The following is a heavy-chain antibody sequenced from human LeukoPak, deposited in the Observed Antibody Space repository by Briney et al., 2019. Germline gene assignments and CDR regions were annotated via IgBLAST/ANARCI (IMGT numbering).Heavy chain of an antibody. CDR3: AKEAYSYGYFDY. CDR2: ISRDGTTT. D-gene: IGHD5-18*01. V-gene: IGHV3-74*01. J-gene: IGHJ4*02. CDR1: GFTFSTYW. Sequence: GGSLRLSCEASGFTFSTYWMHWVRQTPGKGLVWVSRISRDGTTTTYADSVKGRFTISRDNSKNTLYLQMNSLRAEDTAVYYCAKEAYSYGYFDYWGRGTLVTVSS.